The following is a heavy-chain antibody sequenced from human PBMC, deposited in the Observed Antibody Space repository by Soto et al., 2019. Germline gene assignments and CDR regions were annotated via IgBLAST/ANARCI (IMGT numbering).Heavy chain of an antibody. CDR2: ISSSSSYI. D-gene: IGHD3-22*01. Sequence: GGSLRLSCAASGFTFSSYSMNWVRQAPGKGLEWVSSISSSSSYIYYADSVKGRFTISRDNAKNSLYLQMNSLRAEDTAVYYCARDFRLGYYDSSGYIDYWGQGTLVTVSS. V-gene: IGHV3-21*01. J-gene: IGHJ4*02. CDR1: GFTFSSYS. CDR3: ARDFRLGYYDSSGYIDY.